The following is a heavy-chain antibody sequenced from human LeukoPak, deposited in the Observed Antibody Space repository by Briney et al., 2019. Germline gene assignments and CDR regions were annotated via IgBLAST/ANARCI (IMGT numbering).Heavy chain of an antibody. CDR1: GFTFSSYG. V-gene: IGHV3-30*18. J-gene: IGHJ4*02. D-gene: IGHD5-18*01. CDR3: AKDSGVGCSYGYNYFDY. CDR2: ISYDGSNK. Sequence: GGSLRLSCAASGFTFSSYGMHWVRQAPGKGLEWVAVISYDGSNKYYADSVKGRFTISRDNSKNTLYLQMNSLRAEDTAVYYCAKDSGVGCSYGYNYFDYWGQGTLVTVSS.